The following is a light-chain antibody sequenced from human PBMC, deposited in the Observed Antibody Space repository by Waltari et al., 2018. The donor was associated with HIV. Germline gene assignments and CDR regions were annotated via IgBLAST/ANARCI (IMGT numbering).Light chain of an antibody. CDR2: KDS. CDR3: QSADSSGTYVV. Sequence: SYELTQPPPVSVSPGQTARSTCSGDALTKQYAYWYQQKPGQAPVLVIYKDSERPSGIPERFSGSSSGTTVTLTISGVQAEDEADYYCQSADSSGTYVVFGGGTKLTVL. V-gene: IGLV3-25*03. J-gene: IGLJ2*01. CDR1: ALTKQY.